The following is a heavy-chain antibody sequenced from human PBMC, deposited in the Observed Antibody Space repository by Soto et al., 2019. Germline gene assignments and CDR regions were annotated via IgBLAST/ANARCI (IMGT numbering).Heavy chain of an antibody. Sequence: XATLALTCTVSGGSISSSSYYGGWIRQPPGKGLEWIGSIYYSGSTYYNPSLKSRVTISVDTSKNQFSLKLSSVTAADTAVYYCARQTGETHFDYWGQGTLVTVSS. D-gene: IGHD3-16*01. V-gene: IGHV4-39*01. CDR2: IYYSGST. J-gene: IGHJ4*02. CDR3: ARQTGETHFDY. CDR1: GGSISSSSYY.